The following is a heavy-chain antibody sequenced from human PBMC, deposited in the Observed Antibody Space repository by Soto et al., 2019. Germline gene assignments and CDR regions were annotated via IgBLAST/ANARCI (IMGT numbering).Heavy chain of an antibody. CDR1: GGTFSSYA. CDR3: ADGSEGYYYYYYYGMDV. J-gene: IGHJ6*02. Sequence: SVKVSCKASGGTFSSYAISWVRQAPGQGLEWMGGIIPIFGTANYAQKFQGRVTITADESTSTAYMELSSLRSEDTAVYYCADGSEGYYYYYYYGMDVWGQGTTVTVSS. CDR2: IIPIFGTA. V-gene: IGHV1-69*13. D-gene: IGHD1-26*01.